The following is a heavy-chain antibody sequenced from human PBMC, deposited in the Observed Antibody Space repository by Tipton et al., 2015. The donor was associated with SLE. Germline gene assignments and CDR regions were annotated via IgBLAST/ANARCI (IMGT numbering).Heavy chain of an antibody. D-gene: IGHD1-14*01. CDR3: ARAGTGTAWGTFDI. V-gene: IGHV4-59*01. CDR1: GGSITSYY. J-gene: IGHJ3*02. Sequence: TLSLTCTVSGGSITSYYWNWIRQAPGKGLEWVGYVYSSGSTHYNPSLSSRVTITLDTPKNQFSLRLTSATAADTAVYYCARAGTGTAWGTFDIWGPGTMVTVSS. CDR2: VYSSGST.